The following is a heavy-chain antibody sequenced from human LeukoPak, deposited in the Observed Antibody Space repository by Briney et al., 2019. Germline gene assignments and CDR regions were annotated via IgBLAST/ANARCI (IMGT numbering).Heavy chain of an antibody. CDR3: ARSWGTSAGYFDY. CDR1: GGSISSGGYH. Sequence: PSETLSLTCTVSGGSISSGGYHWNWIRQHPGKGLEWIGYIYYSGSTYYNPSLKNRVTISVDTSKNQFSLKLSSVTAADTAVYYCARSWGTSAGYFDYWGQGTLVTISS. J-gene: IGHJ4*02. D-gene: IGHD2-15*01. V-gene: IGHV4-31*03. CDR2: IYYSGST.